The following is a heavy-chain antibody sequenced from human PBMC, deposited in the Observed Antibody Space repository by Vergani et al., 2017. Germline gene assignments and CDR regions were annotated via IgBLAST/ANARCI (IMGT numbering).Heavy chain of an antibody. J-gene: IGHJ6*02. Sequence: LEESGGGSVKPGGSLRLSCAASGFKFSDHYMSWIRQAPGKGLEWVSHISPGASTVSYTDSVTGRFTVSRDNDNNSLTLDMTTLRVEDTAVYYCAENPXISTTRHYYAMAVWGQGTTVTVSS. CDR2: ISPGASTV. CDR1: GFKFSDHY. D-gene: IGHD1-1*01. V-gene: IGHV3-11*04. CDR3: AENPXISTTRHYYAMAV.